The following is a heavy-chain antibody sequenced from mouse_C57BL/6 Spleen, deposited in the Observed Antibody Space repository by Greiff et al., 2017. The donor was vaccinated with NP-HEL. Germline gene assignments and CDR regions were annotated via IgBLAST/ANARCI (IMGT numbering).Heavy chain of an antibody. Sequence: EVKLVESGGGLVKPGGSLKLSCAASGFTFSDYGMHWVRQAPEKGLEWVAYISSGSSTIYYADTVKGRFTISRDNAKNTLFLQMTSLRSEDTAMYYCARSDYGSYYAMDYWGQGTSVTVSS. CDR1: GFTFSDYG. CDR2: ISSGSSTI. CDR3: ARSDYGSYYAMDY. D-gene: IGHD2-4*01. V-gene: IGHV5-17*01. J-gene: IGHJ4*01.